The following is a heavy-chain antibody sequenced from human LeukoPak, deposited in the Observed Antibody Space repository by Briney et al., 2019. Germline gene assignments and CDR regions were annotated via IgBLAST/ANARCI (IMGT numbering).Heavy chain of an antibody. Sequence: SETLSLTCTVSGYSISSGYYWGWIRQPPGKGLEWIGSIYHSGSTYYNPSLKSRVTISVDTSKNQFSLKLSSVTAADTAVYYCARAPVRGSSGYYYIGYYFDYWGQGTLVTVSS. V-gene: IGHV4-38-2*02. CDR3: ARAPVRGSSGYYYIGYYFDY. D-gene: IGHD3-22*01. CDR2: IYHSGST. CDR1: GYSISSGYY. J-gene: IGHJ4*02.